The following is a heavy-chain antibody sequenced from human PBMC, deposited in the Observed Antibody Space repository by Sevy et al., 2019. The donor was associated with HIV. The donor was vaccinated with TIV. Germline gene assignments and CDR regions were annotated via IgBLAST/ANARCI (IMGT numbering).Heavy chain of an antibody. J-gene: IGHJ3*02. CDR1: GGSISSDY. CDR2: IYYSGST. CDR3: VRRGLVGAFDI. D-gene: IGHD3-10*01. V-gene: IGHV4-59*01. Sequence: SETLSLTCTVSGGSISSDYWSWIRQPPGKGLEWIGYIYYSGSTNYNPSLKSRVTLSVDTSKNQFSLKLSSVTAADTAVYYCVRRGLVGAFDIWGQGTMVTVSS.